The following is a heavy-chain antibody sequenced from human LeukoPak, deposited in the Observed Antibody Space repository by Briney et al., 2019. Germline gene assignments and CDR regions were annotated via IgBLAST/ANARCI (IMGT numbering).Heavy chain of an antibody. V-gene: IGHV3-7*01. CDR2: INPAGTET. CDR3: ARFGYVAAVDL. Sequence: GGSLRLSCAASGFSLSAYWMTWVRQAPGTGLEWVANINPAGTETYYVDPVKGRFHISRDNAKNLLYLQMNRLRAEDTAVYYCARFGYVAAVDLWGQGTLVTVSS. J-gene: IGHJ4*02. D-gene: IGHD2-15*01. CDR1: GFSLSAYW.